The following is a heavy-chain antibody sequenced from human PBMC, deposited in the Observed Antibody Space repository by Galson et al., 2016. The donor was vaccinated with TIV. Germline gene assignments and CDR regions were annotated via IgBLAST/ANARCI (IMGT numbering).Heavy chain of an antibody. CDR1: GFTLSDYW. CDR3: ARRYFDL. Sequence: SLRLSCAASGFTLSDYWMHWVRQTPGKGLEWVANIKQDGSEKYYVDFVKGRFTISRDNAKSSLSLQMNSLRAEDTAVYYCARRYFDLWGRGTLVTVSS. J-gene: IGHJ2*01. V-gene: IGHV3-7*01. CDR2: IKQDGSEK.